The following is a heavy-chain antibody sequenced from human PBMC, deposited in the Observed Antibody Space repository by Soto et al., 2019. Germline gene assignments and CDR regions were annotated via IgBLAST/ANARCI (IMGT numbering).Heavy chain of an antibody. CDR3: ARNDKSGLDY. Sequence: QVQLVQSGAEVKKPGASVKVSCKASGYTFTNYYMHWVRQAPGQGLEWMGMINPTGGSTSSAQKFQGIVTMTRDTSTSTAYMELISLRSEDTAVFYAARNDKSGLDYLAQGTLVTVSS. CDR1: GYTFTNYY. D-gene: IGHD3-3*01. J-gene: IGHJ4*02. CDR2: INPTGGST. V-gene: IGHV1-46*01.